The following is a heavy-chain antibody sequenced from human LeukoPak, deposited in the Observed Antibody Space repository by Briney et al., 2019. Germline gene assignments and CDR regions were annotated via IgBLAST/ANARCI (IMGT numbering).Heavy chain of an antibody. V-gene: IGHV3-7*01. J-gene: IGHJ2*01. CDR3: ARELSHWYFDL. Sequence: GGSLRLSCAASGFTFNNYWMNWARQAPGKGLEWVADIKEEGSEKNYVDSVKGRFTISRDNAKNSLYLQMNSLRAEDTAIYYCARELSHWYFDLWGRGTLVTVSS. CDR2: IKEEGSEK. CDR1: GFTFNNYW.